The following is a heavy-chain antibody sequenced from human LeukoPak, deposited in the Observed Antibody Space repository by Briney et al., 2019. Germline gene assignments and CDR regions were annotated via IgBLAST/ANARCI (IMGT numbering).Heavy chain of an antibody. D-gene: IGHD3-10*01. Sequence: SETLSLTCTVSGGSISSGSYYWSWIRQPAGKGLEWIGRIHTSGSTNYNPSLKSRVTISVDTSKNQFSLKLSSVTAADTAVYYCARVDPIFTMVRHVDTFDIWGQGTMVTVSS. J-gene: IGHJ3*02. CDR1: GGSISSGSYY. CDR2: IHTSGST. CDR3: ARVDPIFTMVRHVDTFDI. V-gene: IGHV4-61*02.